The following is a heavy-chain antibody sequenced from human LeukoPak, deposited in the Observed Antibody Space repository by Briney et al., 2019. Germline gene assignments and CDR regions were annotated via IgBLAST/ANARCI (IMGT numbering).Heavy chain of an antibody. Sequence: SETLSLTCTVSGGSISSSSYYWGWIRQPPGKGLEWIGSIYYSGSTYYNPSLKSRVTISVDTSKNQFSLKLSSVTAADTAVYFCARHNIRGVSHWSDPWGQGTQVTVSS. CDR1: GGSISSSSYY. CDR2: IYYSGST. V-gene: IGHV4-39*01. D-gene: IGHD3-10*01. J-gene: IGHJ5*02. CDR3: ARHNIRGVSHWSDP.